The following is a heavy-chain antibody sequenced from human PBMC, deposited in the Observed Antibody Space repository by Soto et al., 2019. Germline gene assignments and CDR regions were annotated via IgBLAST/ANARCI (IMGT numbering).Heavy chain of an antibody. CDR2: IYYSGST. CDR1: GGSISSYY. Sequence: QVQLQESGPGLVKPSETLSLTCTVSGGSISSYYWSWIRQPPGKGLEWIGYIYYSGSTNYNPSLNSRFTISVDTSNNQFSRKLSSVTAADTAVYCCARRYGSCFDYWGQGTLVTVSS. V-gene: IGHV4-59*08. J-gene: IGHJ4*02. D-gene: IGHD5-18*01. CDR3: ARRYGSCFDY.